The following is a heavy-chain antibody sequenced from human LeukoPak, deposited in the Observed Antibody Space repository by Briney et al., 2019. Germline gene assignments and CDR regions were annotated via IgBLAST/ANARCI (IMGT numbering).Heavy chain of an antibody. D-gene: IGHD5-24*01. Sequence: GGSLRLSCAASGFTFSSYGMHWVRQAPGKGLEWVAFIRYDGSNKYNADSVKGRFTISRDNSKNTLYLQMNSLRAEDTAVYYCAKEEMATIFLGYFDYWGQGTLVTVSS. J-gene: IGHJ4*02. CDR2: IRYDGSNK. CDR3: AKEEMATIFLGYFDY. CDR1: GFTFSSYG. V-gene: IGHV3-30*02.